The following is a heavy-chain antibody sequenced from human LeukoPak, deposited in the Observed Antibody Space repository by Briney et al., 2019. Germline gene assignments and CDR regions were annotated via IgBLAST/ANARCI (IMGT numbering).Heavy chain of an antibody. V-gene: IGHV1-3*03. CDR1: GYTFTSYA. CDR3: ARGYVWGSYRHPPGYLDY. Sequence: ASVKVSCKASGYTFTSYAMHWVRQAPGQRLEWMGWINAGNGNTKYSQEFQGRVTITRDTSASTAYMELSSLRSEDMAVYYCARGYVWGSYRHPPGYLDYWGQGTLVTVSS. J-gene: IGHJ4*02. CDR2: INAGNGNT. D-gene: IGHD3-16*02.